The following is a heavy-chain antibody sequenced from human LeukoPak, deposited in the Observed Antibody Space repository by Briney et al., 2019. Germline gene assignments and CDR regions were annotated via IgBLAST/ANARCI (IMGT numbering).Heavy chain of an antibody. J-gene: IGHJ4*02. CDR1: GFTFSSYG. CDR2: IRYDGSNK. CDR3: ARDVAVAGTVLDY. D-gene: IGHD6-19*01. V-gene: IGHV3-30*02. Sequence: GGSLRLSCAASGFTFSSYGMHWVRQAPGKGLEWVAFIRYDGSNKYFAESVKGRFTISRDNSKNTLYLQMNGLRAEDTAVYYCARDVAVAGTVLDYWGQGTLVTVSS.